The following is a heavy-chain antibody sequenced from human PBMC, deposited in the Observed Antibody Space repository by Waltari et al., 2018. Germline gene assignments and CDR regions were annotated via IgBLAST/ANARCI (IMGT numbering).Heavy chain of an antibody. D-gene: IGHD5-12*01. CDR1: GYTFINYD. CDR2: ISGYNGNT. V-gene: IGHV1-18*01. CDR3: ARKEGYNYYFDY. Sequence: QVQLVQSGAEVKKPGASVKVSCKASGYTFINYDISWVRQAPGQGLGWMGWISGYNGNTNDEQRLQGRVTMTTDTSTRTSYMVLRSLRYDDTAVYYCARKEGYNYYFDYWGQGTLVTVSS. J-gene: IGHJ4*02.